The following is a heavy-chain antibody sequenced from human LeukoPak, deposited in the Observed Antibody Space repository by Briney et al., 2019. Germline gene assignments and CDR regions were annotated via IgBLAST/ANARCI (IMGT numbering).Heavy chain of an antibody. Sequence: PGGSLRLSCAASGFTFTNAWMSWVRQAPGKGLEWVGRIRSKTDGGTADYAAPVKGRFTILRDDSKNMLYLQMNSLKAEDTAVYYCTRYSSGWYWGQGTLVTVS. CDR3: TRYSSGWY. CDR2: IRSKTDGGTA. D-gene: IGHD6-19*01. J-gene: IGHJ4*02. V-gene: IGHV3-15*01. CDR1: GFTFTNAW.